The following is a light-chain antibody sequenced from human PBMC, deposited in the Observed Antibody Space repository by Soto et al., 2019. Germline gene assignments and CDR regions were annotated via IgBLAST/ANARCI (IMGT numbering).Light chain of an antibody. J-gene: IGLJ2*01. Sequence: QSALTQPASVSGSPGQSITISCTGTSSDIGGYNSVSWYQHHPGKAPKLIINDVTNRPSGTSNRFSGAKSGNTASLTISGLQAEDEADYFCASYTCITTYVVFGGGTKLTVL. CDR3: ASYTCITTYVV. CDR1: SSDIGGYNS. CDR2: DVT. V-gene: IGLV2-14*03.